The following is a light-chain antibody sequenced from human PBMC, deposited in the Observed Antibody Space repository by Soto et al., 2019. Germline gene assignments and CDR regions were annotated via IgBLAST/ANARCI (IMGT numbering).Light chain of an antibody. J-gene: IGKJ5*01. CDR3: MQGTHWPIT. Sequence: DVVMTQSPLSLPVTLGQPASISCRSKQSLVHIYGISYFSFFHRSPGRSPRRLIYKVSNRDSGVPARFSGSGSGTDFALKISRVEAEDVGVYYCMQGTHWPITFGQGTRLE. CDR2: KVS. V-gene: IGKV2-30*02. CDR1: QSLVHIYGISY.